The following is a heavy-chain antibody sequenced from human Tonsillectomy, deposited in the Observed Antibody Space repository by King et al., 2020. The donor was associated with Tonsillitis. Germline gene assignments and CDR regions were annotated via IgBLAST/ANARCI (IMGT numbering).Heavy chain of an antibody. Sequence: VQLVESGGGVVQPGRSLRLSCAASGFTFSGHAMHWVRQAPGKGLEWVAVISYDGTYDYYADSVKGRLTISRDNSKNTLFLHMNSLRVEDTAVYYCAKGGVVGYCSTTSCAVFDYWGQGTLVTVSS. CDR3: AKGGVVGYCSTTSCAVFDY. CDR2: ISYDGTYD. V-gene: IGHV3-30*18. D-gene: IGHD2-2*01. J-gene: IGHJ4*02. CDR1: GFTFSGHA.